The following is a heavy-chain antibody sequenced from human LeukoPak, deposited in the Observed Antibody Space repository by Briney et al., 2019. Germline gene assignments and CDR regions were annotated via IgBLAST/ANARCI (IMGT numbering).Heavy chain of an antibody. D-gene: IGHD6-19*01. Sequence: GGSLRLSCTASGFTFTSYAMHWVRQAPGKGLEWVAVISYDASNKYYADSVKGRFTISRDNSKNTLYLQMNSLTAEDTAIYYCARSLRVAVAASYWGQGTLVTVSS. CDR1: GFTFTSYA. V-gene: IGHV3-30*04. CDR2: ISYDASNK. J-gene: IGHJ4*02. CDR3: ARSLRVAVAASY.